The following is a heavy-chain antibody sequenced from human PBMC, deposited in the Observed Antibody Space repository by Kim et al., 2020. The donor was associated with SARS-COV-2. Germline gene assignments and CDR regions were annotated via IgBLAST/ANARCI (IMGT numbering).Heavy chain of an antibody. CDR1: GGSISSYY. J-gene: IGHJ3*02. CDR3: ARRPVVPAARREYAFDI. V-gene: IGHV4-59*01. CDR2: IYYSGST. Sequence: SETLSLTCTVSGGSISSYYWSWIRQPPGKGLEWIGYIYYSGSTNYNPSLKSRVTISVDTSKNQFSLKLSSVTAADTAVYYCARRPVVPAARREYAFDIWGQGTMVTVSS. D-gene: IGHD2-2*01.